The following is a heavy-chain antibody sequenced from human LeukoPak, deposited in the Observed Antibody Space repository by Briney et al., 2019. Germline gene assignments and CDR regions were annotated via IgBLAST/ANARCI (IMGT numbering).Heavy chain of an antibody. J-gene: IGHJ3*02. D-gene: IGHD6-13*01. CDR3: AKLAAAGIGDAFDI. Sequence: KASQTLSLTCTVSGGSISSGGYYWSWIRQHPGTGLEWIGYIYHSGSTYYNPSLKSRVTISVDTSKNQFSLKLSSVTAADTAVYYCAKLAAAGIGDAFDIWGQGTMVTVSS. V-gene: IGHV4-31*03. CDR2: IYHSGST. CDR1: GGSISSGGYY.